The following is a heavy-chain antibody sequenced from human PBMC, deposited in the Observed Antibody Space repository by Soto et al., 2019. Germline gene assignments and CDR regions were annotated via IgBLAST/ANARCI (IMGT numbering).Heavy chain of an antibody. J-gene: IGHJ5*02. V-gene: IGHV1-46*01. D-gene: IGHD3-9*01. CDR2: INPSGGST. CDR3: ARTALRYFDWLLSPAWFDP. CDR1: GYTFTSYY. Sequence: ASVKVSCKASGYTFTSYYMHWVRQAPGQGLEWMGIINPSGGSTSYAQKFQGRVTMTRDTSTSTVYMELSSLRSEDTAVYYCARTALRYFDWLLSPAWFDPWGQGTLVTVPQ.